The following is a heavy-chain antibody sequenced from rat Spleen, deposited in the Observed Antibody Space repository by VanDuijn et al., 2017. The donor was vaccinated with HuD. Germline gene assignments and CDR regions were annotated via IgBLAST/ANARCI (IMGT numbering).Heavy chain of an antibody. Sequence: QVQLKESGPGLVQPSQTLSLTCTVSGFSLTNNGIHWVRQPPGKGLEWVGGIWGDGTTDYSSALKSRLSISRDTSKSQVFLKMNSLQTEDTATYYCARGDTMMVVMDAWGQGASVTVSS. CDR1: GFSLTNNG. CDR3: ARGDTMMVVMDA. J-gene: IGHJ4*01. V-gene: IGHV2-1*01. CDR2: IWGDGTT. D-gene: IGHD1-12*02.